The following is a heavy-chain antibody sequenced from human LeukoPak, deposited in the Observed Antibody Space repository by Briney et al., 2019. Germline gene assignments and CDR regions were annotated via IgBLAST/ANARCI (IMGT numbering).Heavy chain of an antibody. Sequence: PGGSLRLSCAASGFTFSSFGMHWVRHAPGKGLEWVAVLSYDGSNNYYADSVKGRFTISRDNSKNTLYLQMNSLRAEDTAVYYCAKDASTVTLHADYWGQGTLVTVSS. D-gene: IGHD4-17*01. CDR2: LSYDGSNN. V-gene: IGHV3-30*18. CDR1: GFTFSSFG. CDR3: AKDASTVTLHADY. J-gene: IGHJ4*02.